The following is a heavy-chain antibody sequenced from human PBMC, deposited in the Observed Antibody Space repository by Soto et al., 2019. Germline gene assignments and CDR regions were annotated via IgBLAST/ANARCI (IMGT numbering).Heavy chain of an antibody. CDR1: GGTFSSYA. Sequence: SVKGSCKASGGTFSSYAISWVRQAPVQGLEWVGGIIPIFGTANYAQKFQGRVTITADESTSTAYMELSSLRSEETAVYYCARPGYSSSWYGKIDYYYYGMDVWGQGTTVTVSS. V-gene: IGHV1-69*01. D-gene: IGHD6-13*01. CDR3: ARPGYSSSWYGKIDYYYYGMDV. J-gene: IGHJ6*02. CDR2: IIPIFGTA.